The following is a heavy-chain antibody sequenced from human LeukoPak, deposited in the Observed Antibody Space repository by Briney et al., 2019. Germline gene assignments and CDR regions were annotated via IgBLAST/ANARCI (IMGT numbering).Heavy chain of an antibody. D-gene: IGHD3-22*01. J-gene: IGHJ4*02. CDR2: IYYSGST. CDR3: ARDSYDGSGYYFPFDY. Sequence: SQTLSLTCTVSGGSISSGGYYWSWIRQHPGKGLEWIGYIYYSGSTYYNPSLKSRVTISVDTSKNQFSLKLSSVTAADTAVYYCARDSYDGSGYYFPFDYWGQGTLVTVSS. V-gene: IGHV4-31*03. CDR1: GGSISSGGYY.